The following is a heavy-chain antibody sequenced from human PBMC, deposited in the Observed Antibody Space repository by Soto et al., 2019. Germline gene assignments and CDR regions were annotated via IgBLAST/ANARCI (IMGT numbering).Heavy chain of an antibody. D-gene: IGHD6-13*01. J-gene: IGHJ6*02. V-gene: IGHV1-69*13. Sequence: SVKVSCKASGGTFSNYAFSWVRRAPGQGPEWMGGIIPIFGTPNYAQKFQARLTITADESTSTAYMELSSLRSEDTAVYYCARGGVMEAAVAMSDYYYCIDFWGQGTTVTVSS. CDR1: GGTFSNYA. CDR3: ARGGVMEAAVAMSDYYYCIDF. CDR2: IIPIFGTP.